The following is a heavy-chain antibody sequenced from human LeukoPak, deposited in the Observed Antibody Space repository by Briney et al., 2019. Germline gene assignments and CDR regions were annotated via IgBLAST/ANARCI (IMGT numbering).Heavy chain of an antibody. CDR2: IYYTGST. CDR1: GGSITSYY. Sequence: PSETLSLTCNVSGGSITSYYWNWIRQSPGKGLEWIGYIYYTGSTNSNPSLKSRLIISLDTSKKQFSLKLSSVTAADTAIYYCASSYFYDGNRYFDYWGQGALVTVSS. CDR3: ASSYFYDGNRYFDY. J-gene: IGHJ4*02. V-gene: IGHV4-59*08. D-gene: IGHD3-22*01.